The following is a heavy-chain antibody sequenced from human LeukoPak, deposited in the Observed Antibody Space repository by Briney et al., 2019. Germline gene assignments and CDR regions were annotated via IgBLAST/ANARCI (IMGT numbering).Heavy chain of an antibody. CDR3: ARDNEVESSGWLAWDY. Sequence: SQTLSLTCAISGDSVSSNSAAWNWIRQSPSRGLEWLGRTYYRSKWYNDYAVSVKSRITINPDTSKNQFSLQLNSVTPEDTAVYYCARDNEVESSGWLAWDYWGQGTLVTVSS. CDR2: TYYRSKWYN. J-gene: IGHJ4*02. CDR1: GDSVSSNSAA. D-gene: IGHD6-19*01. V-gene: IGHV6-1*01.